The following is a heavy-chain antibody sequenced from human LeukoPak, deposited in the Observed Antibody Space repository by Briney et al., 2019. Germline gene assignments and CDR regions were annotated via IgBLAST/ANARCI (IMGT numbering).Heavy chain of an antibody. D-gene: IGHD2-2*01. CDR3: ARESDRYCFSTSCPNWYDP. J-gene: IGHJ5*02. CDR1: GGSISSSTYY. CDR2: LYYSGST. V-gene: IGHV4-39*07. Sequence: SETLSLTCTVSGGSISSSTYYWGWLRQPPGKGLEWIVSLYYSGSTYYNPSLKSRVTISVDTSKNQFSLKLSSVTAADTAVYYCARESDRYCFSTSCPNWYDPWGQGTLVTVSS.